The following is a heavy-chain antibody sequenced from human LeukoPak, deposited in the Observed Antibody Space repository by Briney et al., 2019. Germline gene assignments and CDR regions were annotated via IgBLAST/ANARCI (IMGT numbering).Heavy chain of an antibody. J-gene: IGHJ6*02. Sequence: GGSLRLSCAASGFTFSDYYMSWIRQAPGKGLEWVSYISSSGSTIYYADSVKGRFTISRDNAKNSLYLQMNSLRAEDTAVYYCARELSRDGYGEGGAYYYYGMDVWGQGTTVTASS. CDR1: GFTFSDYY. V-gene: IGHV3-11*01. CDR2: ISSSGSTI. D-gene: IGHD5-24*01. CDR3: ARELSRDGYGEGGAYYYYGMDV.